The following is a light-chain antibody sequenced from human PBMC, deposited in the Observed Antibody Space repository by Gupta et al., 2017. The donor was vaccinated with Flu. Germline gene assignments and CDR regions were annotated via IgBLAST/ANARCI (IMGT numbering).Light chain of an antibody. J-gene: IGKJ5*01. Sequence: EIVLTQSPGTLSLSPGERATLSCRASQSVSSSYLAWYQQKPGQALRLLIYGASSRATGISDRFSGSGSGTDFSLTSSRREPEDFAVYYGQQDDSLITFGQGTRLEIK. CDR2: GAS. CDR1: QSVSSSY. CDR3: QQDDSLIT. V-gene: IGKV3-20*01.